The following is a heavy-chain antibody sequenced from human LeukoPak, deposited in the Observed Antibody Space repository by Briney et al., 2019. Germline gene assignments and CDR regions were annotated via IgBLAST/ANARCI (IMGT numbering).Heavy chain of an antibody. V-gene: IGHV4-61*02. J-gene: IGHJ3*02. D-gene: IGHD3-3*01. CDR1: GGSISSGSYY. Sequence: MSSETLSLTCTVSGGSISSGSYYWSWIRQPAGKGLEWIGRIYTSGSTNYNPSLKSRVTISVDTSKDQFSLKLSSVTAADTAVYYCARVYYDWDYAFDIWGQGTMVTVSS. CDR3: ARVYYDWDYAFDI. CDR2: IYTSGST.